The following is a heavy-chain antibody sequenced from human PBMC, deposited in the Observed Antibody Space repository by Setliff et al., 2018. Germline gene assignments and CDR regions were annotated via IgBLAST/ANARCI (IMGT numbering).Heavy chain of an antibody. V-gene: IGHV4-34*01. J-gene: IGHJ1*01. D-gene: IGHD6-19*01. CDR2: INHSGST. CDR1: GGSFSGYY. Sequence: PSETLSLTCAVYGGSFSGYYWSWIRQPPGKGLEWIGEINHSGSTIYNPSLKSRVTISVDTSKNTLYLQMNSLRAEDTAVYYCAKDSSGWPHSLISYFQHWGQGTLVTVSS. CDR3: AKDSSGWPHSLISYFQH.